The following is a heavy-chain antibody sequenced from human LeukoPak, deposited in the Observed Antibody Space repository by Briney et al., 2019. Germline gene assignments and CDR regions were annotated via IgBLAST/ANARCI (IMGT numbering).Heavy chain of an antibody. CDR2: INPSGGST. CDR1: GYTFTSYG. J-gene: IGHJ6*03. V-gene: IGHV1-46*01. Sequence: ASVKVSCKASGYTFTSYGISWVRQAPGQGLEWMGIINPSGGSTSYAQKFQGRVTMTRDTSTSTVHMELSSLRSEDTAVYYCARGDVVVPDAMRYYYYYYYMDVWGKGTTVTISS. CDR3: ARGDVVVPDAMRYYYYYYYMDV. D-gene: IGHD2-2*01.